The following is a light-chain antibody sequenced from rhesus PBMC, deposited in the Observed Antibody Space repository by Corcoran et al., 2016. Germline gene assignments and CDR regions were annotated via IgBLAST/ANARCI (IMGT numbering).Light chain of an antibody. V-gene: IGLV2-13*01. J-gene: IGLJ1*01. CDR2: EVS. CDR1: SSDIGGYNR. CDR3: SSYASSSTYI. Sequence: QAAQTQSPSVSGSPEQSVTISCTGTSSDIGGYNRVSWYQQHPGKAPKLMIYEVSKRPSGVSDRFSGSKSGNTASLTISGLQAEDEADYYCSSYASSSTYIFGAGTRRTVL.